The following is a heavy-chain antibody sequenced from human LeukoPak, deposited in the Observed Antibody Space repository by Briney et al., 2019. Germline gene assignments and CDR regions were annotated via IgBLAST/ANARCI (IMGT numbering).Heavy chain of an antibody. CDR3: AKEGYYDSGSPPDY. CDR2: ISHDGSNK. CDR1: GFAFSSYG. J-gene: IGHJ4*02. Sequence: GGSLRLSCAASGFAFSSYGMHWVRQAPGKGLQWVAVISHDGSNKYYADSVKGRFTISRDNSENTLYLQMNSLRAEDTAVYYCAKEGYYDSGSPPDYWGQGTLVTVSS. D-gene: IGHD3-10*01. V-gene: IGHV3-30*18.